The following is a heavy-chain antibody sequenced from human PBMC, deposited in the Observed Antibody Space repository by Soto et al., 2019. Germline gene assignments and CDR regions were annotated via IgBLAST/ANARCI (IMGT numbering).Heavy chain of an antibody. D-gene: IGHD6-19*01. Sequence: PSETLSLTCAVYGGSFSGYYWSWIRQPPGKGLEWIGEINHSGSTNYNPSLKSRVTISVDTSKNQFSLKLSSVTAADTAVYYCARGKGIAVAGTYYYYMDVWGKGTTVTVSS. V-gene: IGHV4-34*01. CDR1: GGSFSGYY. J-gene: IGHJ6*03. CDR2: INHSGST. CDR3: ARGKGIAVAGTYYYYMDV.